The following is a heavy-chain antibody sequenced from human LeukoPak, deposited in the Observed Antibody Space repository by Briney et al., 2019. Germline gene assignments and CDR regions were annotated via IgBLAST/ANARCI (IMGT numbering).Heavy chain of an antibody. Sequence: GGSLRLSCAASGFTFSSYAMSWVRQAPGKGLEWVSAISGNGGSTYYADSVKGRFTISRDNSKNTLYLQMNSLRAEDTAVYYCAQPTVMGWFDPWGQGTLVTVSS. CDR1: GFTFSSYA. D-gene: IGHD4-17*01. CDR3: AQPTVMGWFDP. V-gene: IGHV3-23*01. J-gene: IGHJ5*02. CDR2: ISGNGGST.